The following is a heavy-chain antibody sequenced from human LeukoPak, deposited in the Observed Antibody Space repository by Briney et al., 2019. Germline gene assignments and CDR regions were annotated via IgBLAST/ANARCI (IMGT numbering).Heavy chain of an antibody. J-gene: IGHJ5*02. CDR2: IYTSGST. CDR1: GGSISSYY. Sequence: SGTLSLTCTVSGGSISSYYWSWIRQPPGKGLEWIGYIYTSGSTNYNPSLKSRVTISVDTSKNQFSLKLSSVTAADTAVYYCARRSGKCSSTSCYTPFDPWGQGTLVTVSS. CDR3: ARRSGKCSSTSCYTPFDP. V-gene: IGHV4-4*09. D-gene: IGHD2-2*02.